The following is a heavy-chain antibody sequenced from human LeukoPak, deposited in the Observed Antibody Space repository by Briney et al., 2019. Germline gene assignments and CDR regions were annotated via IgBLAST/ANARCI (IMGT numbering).Heavy chain of an antibody. CDR1: GFTFSDCY. D-gene: IGHD3-22*01. J-gene: IGHJ3*02. Sequence: GGSLRLSCAASGFTFSDCYMSWIRQAPGKGLEWVSYISSSGSTIYYADSVKGRFTISRDNAKNSLYLQMNSLRAEDTAVYYCARGGRITMIAYAFDIWGQGTMVTVSS. V-gene: IGHV3-11*04. CDR2: ISSSGSTI. CDR3: ARGGRITMIAYAFDI.